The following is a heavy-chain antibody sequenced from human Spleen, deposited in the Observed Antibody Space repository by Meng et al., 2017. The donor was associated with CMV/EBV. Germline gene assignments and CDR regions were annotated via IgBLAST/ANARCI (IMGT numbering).Heavy chain of an antibody. V-gene: IGHV4-59*01. CDR1: GGSISSYY. CDR3: ARTKYYDFWSGYYPLLDAFDI. Sequence: SETLSLTCTVSGGSISSYYWSWIRQPPGKGLEWIGYIYYSGSTNYNPSLKSRVTISVDTSKNQFSLKLTSVTAADTAVYYCARTKYYDFWSGYYPLLDAFDIWGQGTKVTVSS. J-gene: IGHJ3*02. CDR2: IYYSGST. D-gene: IGHD3-3*01.